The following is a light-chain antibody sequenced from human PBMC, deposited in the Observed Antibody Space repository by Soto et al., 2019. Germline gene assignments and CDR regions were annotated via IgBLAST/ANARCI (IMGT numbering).Light chain of an antibody. V-gene: IGLV1-44*01. CDR1: RSNIGGNS. Sequence: QSVLTQPPSASGTPGQRVTISCSGSRSNIGGNSVNWYQRLPGTAPKFLIYENNQRPSGVPDRFSGSKSGTSSSLTISGLQSEDEADYFCAAWDDSLNGVIFGGGTKVTVL. CDR3: AAWDDSLNGVI. CDR2: ENN. J-gene: IGLJ2*01.